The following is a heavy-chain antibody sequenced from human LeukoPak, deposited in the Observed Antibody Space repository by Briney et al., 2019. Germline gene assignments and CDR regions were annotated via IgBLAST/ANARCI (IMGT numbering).Heavy chain of an antibody. V-gene: IGHV4-4*07. J-gene: IGHJ4*02. CDR1: GGSISNYY. CDR2: SYISGNT. CDR3: ARDTGLRISWL. Sequence: SETLSLTCSVSGGSISNYYWSWIRQPPGKGLEWIGRSYISGNTNYNPSLKSRVTISIDTSKNQFSLKLNSVTAADTAVYYCARDTGLRISWLWGLGTLVTVSS. D-gene: IGHD6-13*01.